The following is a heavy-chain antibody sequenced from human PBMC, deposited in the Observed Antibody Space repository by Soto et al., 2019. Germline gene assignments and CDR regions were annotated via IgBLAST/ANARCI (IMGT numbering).Heavy chain of an antibody. CDR2: INPNSGGT. J-gene: IGHJ6*02. CDR3: ARGVDYSNYAYYYYGMDV. D-gene: IGHD4-4*01. V-gene: IGHV1-2*04. Sequence: ASVKVSCKASGYTFTGYYMHWVRQAPGQGLEWMGWINPNSGGTNYAQKFQVWVTMTRDTSISTAYMELSRLRSDDTAVYYCARGVDYSNYAYYYYGMDVWGQGTTVTVSS. CDR1: GYTFTGYY.